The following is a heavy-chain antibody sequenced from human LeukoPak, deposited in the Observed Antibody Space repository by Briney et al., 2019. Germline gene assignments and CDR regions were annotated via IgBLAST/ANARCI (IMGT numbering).Heavy chain of an antibody. CDR1: GGSISSYY. CDR2: FYYSGST. CDR3: ARPGGYREY. V-gene: IGHV4-59*05. J-gene: IGHJ4*02. D-gene: IGHD2-8*02. Sequence: PSETLSLTCTVSGGSISSYYWSWIRQPPGKGLEWIGSFYYSGSTYYNPSLKSRVTISVDTSKNQFSLMLNSVTAADTAVYYCARPGGYREYWGQGTLVTVSS.